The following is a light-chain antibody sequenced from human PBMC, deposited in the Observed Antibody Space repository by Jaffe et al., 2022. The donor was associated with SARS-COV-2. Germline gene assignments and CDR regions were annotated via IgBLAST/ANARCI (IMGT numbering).Light chain of an antibody. CDR2: EVT. Sequence: QSALTQPASVSGSPGQSITISCTGTSSDVGGYNFVSWYQHHPGKAPKLMIYEVTSRPSGVPDRFSGSKSGNTASLTISGLQAEDEADYYCSSFTSSTTWVFGGGTKLTVL. V-gene: IGLV2-14*01. CDR1: SSDVGGYNF. CDR3: SSFTSSTTWV. J-gene: IGLJ3*02.